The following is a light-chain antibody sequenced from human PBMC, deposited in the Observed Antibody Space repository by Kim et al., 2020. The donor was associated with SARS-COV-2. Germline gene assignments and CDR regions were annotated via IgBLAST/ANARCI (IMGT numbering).Light chain of an antibody. CDR2: DAS. Sequence: AIQLTQSPSSLSASVGDRVTITCRASQGISSALAWYQQKPGKVPKLLIYDASSLESGVPSRFSGSGSGTDFTLTISSLQPEDFASYYCQQFNNYPLIFGGGTKVDIK. J-gene: IGKJ4*01. V-gene: IGKV1D-13*01. CDR1: QGISSA. CDR3: QQFNNYPLI.